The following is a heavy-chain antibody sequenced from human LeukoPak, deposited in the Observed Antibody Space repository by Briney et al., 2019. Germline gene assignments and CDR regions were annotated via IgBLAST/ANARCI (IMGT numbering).Heavy chain of an antibody. J-gene: IGHJ5*02. D-gene: IGHD4-23*01. CDR3: ARERYYCGGKTWFDP. Sequence: PSETLSLTCSVSGGYIITSDHYWGWIRQPPGKGLEWIGSIYYTGSTSTNPFFKSRVTVSVDTSKNQFSLNLTSVTAADTAVYYCARERYYCGGKTWFDPWGQGTLVTVSS. CDR1: GGYIITSDHY. V-gene: IGHV4-39*07. CDR2: IYYTGST.